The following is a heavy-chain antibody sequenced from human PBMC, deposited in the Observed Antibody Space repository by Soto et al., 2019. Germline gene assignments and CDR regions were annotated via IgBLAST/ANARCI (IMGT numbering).Heavy chain of an antibody. Sequence: SVTLPLSSTVCGAPLIGYYWSWIRQPPGKGLEWIGRIYATGSSHYNPSLKSRITISVDMSKKQLSLTLTSVTAADTAMYYCARDGTKNLRDWFDPWGQGILVTVSS. CDR2: IYATGSS. CDR1: GAPLIGYY. D-gene: IGHD1-1*01. V-gene: IGHV4-4*07. CDR3: ARDGTKNLRDWFDP. J-gene: IGHJ5*02.